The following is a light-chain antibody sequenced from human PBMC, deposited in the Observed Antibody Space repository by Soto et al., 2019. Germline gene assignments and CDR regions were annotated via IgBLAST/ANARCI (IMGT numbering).Light chain of an antibody. Sequence: EIVLTQSPGTLSLSPGERATLSCRASQSVSSSYLAWYQQKPGQPPRLVMYATSSRATGIPARFSGSGSGTDFTLTISRLETEDFAVYYCQQYGSSSWTFGQGTKVHIK. J-gene: IGKJ1*01. CDR3: QQYGSSSWT. CDR1: QSVSSSY. V-gene: IGKV3-20*01. CDR2: ATS.